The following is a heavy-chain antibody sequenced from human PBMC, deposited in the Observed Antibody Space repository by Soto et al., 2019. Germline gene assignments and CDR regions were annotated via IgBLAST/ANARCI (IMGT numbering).Heavy chain of an antibody. D-gene: IGHD3-16*01. J-gene: IGHJ4*02. Sequence: GSGPTLVNPTQPLTLTCTVSGFSVIARGWGVGWIRQPPGKALEWLGIIYWNDDKRYSPSLKSRLTITKDTSKNQVVLTMTNMDPVDTATYYCAHSPWGAAPDYWGQGTPVTVSS. CDR1: GFSVIARGWG. CDR2: IYWNDDK. CDR3: AHSPWGAAPDY. V-gene: IGHV2-5*01.